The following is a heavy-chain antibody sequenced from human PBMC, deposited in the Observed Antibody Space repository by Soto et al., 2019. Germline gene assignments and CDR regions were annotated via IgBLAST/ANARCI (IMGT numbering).Heavy chain of an antibody. CDR3: SRDSSGGLDF. Sequence: GGSLRLSCAASGFTFSSYNMNWVRQAPGKGLEWVSCISSSSSFAYYADSVKGRFTISRDNAKNSVYLQMNSLRAEDTALYYCSRDSSGGLDFWGQGSMVTVYS. D-gene: IGHD2-15*01. CDR2: ISSSSSFA. J-gene: IGHJ4*02. V-gene: IGHV3-21*06. CDR1: GFTFSSYN.